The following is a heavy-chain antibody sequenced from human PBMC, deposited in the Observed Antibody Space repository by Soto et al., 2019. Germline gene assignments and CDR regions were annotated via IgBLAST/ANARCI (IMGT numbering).Heavy chain of an antibody. Sequence: SLRLSCAASGFTFSSYAMHWVRQAPGKGLEWVVVIWYDGSDKSYADSVKGRFTISRDNSKNTVYLQMNSLRAEDTAVYYCAKDPHYDSSGYYGWGQGTLVTVSS. CDR3: AKDPHYDSSGYYG. J-gene: IGHJ4*02. CDR2: IWYDGSDK. CDR1: GFTFSSYA. V-gene: IGHV3-33*06. D-gene: IGHD3-22*01.